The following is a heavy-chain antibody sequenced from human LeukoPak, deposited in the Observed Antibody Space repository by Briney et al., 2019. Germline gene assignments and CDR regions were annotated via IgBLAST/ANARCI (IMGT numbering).Heavy chain of an antibody. CDR3: ARENKLPDAFDI. Sequence: SETLSLTCTVSGGSISSYYWTWIRQPPGKGLEWIGYIFYSGSTNYNPSLKSRVTISVDTSKNQFSLKLSSVTAADMAVHYCARENKLPDAFDIWGQGTMVTVSS. J-gene: IGHJ3*02. D-gene: IGHD2/OR15-2a*01. CDR1: GGSISSYY. CDR2: IFYSGST. V-gene: IGHV4-59*01.